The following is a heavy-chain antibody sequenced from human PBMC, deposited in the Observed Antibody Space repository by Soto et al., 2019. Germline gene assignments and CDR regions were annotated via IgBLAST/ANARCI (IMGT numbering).Heavy chain of an antibody. D-gene: IGHD2-2*02. CDR2: NYYSGST. CDR3: XXXXXPAFIHHTWFDP. CDR1: GGSISSGDYY. Sequence: QVQLQESGPGLVKPSQTLSLTCTVSGGSISSGDYYWSWIRQPPGKGLEWIGYNYYSGSTYYNPSLQSRVTISLDTSKNQFSLNLSSVTAADTAVYXXXXXXXPAFIHHTWFDPWGQGTLVTVSS. V-gene: IGHV4-30-4*08. J-gene: IGHJ5*02.